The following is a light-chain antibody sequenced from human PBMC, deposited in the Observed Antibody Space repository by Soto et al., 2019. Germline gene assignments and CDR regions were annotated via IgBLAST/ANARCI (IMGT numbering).Light chain of an antibody. CDR2: EVT. V-gene: IGLV2-14*01. Sequence: QSVLTQPASLSGSLGQSITISCTGTSSDVGGYRYVSWYQHHPDTAPKLIIYEVTSRPSGVSSRFSGSKSGNTASLTISGLQPEDDADYYCSSYTKDAWVFGGGTKLTVL. J-gene: IGLJ3*02. CDR3: SSYTKDAWV. CDR1: SSDVGGYRY.